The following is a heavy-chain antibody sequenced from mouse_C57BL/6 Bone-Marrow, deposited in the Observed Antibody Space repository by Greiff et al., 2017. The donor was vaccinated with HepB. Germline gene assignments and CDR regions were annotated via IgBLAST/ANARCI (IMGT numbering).Heavy chain of an antibody. J-gene: IGHJ3*01. CDR1: GFTFSSYG. CDR3: ARQPLWKGGFAY. V-gene: IGHV5-6*01. CDR2: ISSGGSYT. Sequence: EVQVVESGGDLVKPGGSLKLSCAASGFTFSSYGMSWVRQTPDKRLEWVATISSGGSYTYYPDSVKGRFTISRDNAKNTLYLQMSSLKSEDTAMYYCARQPLWKGGFAYWGQGTLVTVSA. D-gene: IGHD1-1*02.